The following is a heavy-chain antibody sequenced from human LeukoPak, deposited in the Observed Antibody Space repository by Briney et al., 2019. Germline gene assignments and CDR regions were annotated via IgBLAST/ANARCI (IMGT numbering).Heavy chain of an antibody. Sequence: PGGSLRLSCAASGFSFSNYDMHWVRQAPGKGLEWVAVIWYDGSNKYYADSVKGRFTISRGNSKNTLYLQMNSLRVEDTAVYYCARGDPTVTTKQNFDYWGQGTLVTVSS. CDR1: GFSFSNYD. CDR3: ARGDPTVTTKQNFDY. D-gene: IGHD4-17*01. CDR2: IWYDGSNK. J-gene: IGHJ4*02. V-gene: IGHV3-33*01.